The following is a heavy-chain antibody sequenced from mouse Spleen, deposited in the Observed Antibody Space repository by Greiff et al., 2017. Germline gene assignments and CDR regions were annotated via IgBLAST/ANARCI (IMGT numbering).Heavy chain of an antibody. CDR1: GYTFTSYW. Sequence: QVQLKQPGAELVKPGASVKLSCKASGYTFTSYWMHWVKQRPGQGLEWIGMIHPNSGSTNYNEKFKSKATLTVDKSSSTAYMQLSSLTSEDSAVYYCARQAYGHFDYWGQGTTLTVSS. CDR2: IHPNSGST. CDR3: ARQAYGHFDY. J-gene: IGHJ2*01. V-gene: IGHV1-64*01. D-gene: IGHD2-10*02.